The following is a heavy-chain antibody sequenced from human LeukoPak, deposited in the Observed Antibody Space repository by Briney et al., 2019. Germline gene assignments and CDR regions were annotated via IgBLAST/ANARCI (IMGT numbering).Heavy chain of an antibody. V-gene: IGHV4-39*07. CDR1: GGSISSSSYY. CDR3: AREPLTIFGVGPFDY. J-gene: IGHJ4*02. D-gene: IGHD3-3*01. Sequence: SETLSLTCTVSGGSISSSSYYWGWIRQPPGKGLEWIGSIYYSGSTYYNPSLKSRVTISVDTSKNQFSLKLSSVTAADTAVYYCAREPLTIFGVGPFDYWGQGTLVTVSS. CDR2: IYYSGST.